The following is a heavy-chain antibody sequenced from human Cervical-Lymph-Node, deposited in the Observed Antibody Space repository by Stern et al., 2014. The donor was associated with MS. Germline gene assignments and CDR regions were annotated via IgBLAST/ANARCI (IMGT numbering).Heavy chain of an antibody. D-gene: IGHD6-6*01. CDR1: GYIFTDYY. CDR3: TRALRIADRPSPGGHWFDS. V-gene: IGHV1-2*02. Sequence: VQLVQSGAEVEKPGASVKVSCKASGYIFTDYYLHWVRQAPGQGLEWMGRINPKSGGTSYAQSFQGRVPLTRDTSITTAYMDLSRLTSDDTAVYYCTRALRIADRPSPGGHWFDSWGQGTLVIVSS. CDR2: INPKSGGT. J-gene: IGHJ5*01.